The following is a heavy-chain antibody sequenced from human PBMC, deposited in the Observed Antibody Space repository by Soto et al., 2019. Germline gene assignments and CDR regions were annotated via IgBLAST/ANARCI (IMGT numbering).Heavy chain of an antibody. Sequence: QVQLQQWGAGLLKPSETLSLTCAVNGGSLSGYYWSWIRQPPGKGLEWIGEIKDVGSTNYSPSLRGRVTISAETSKNQFSLMLNSVTAAYTAVYFCARGQEGIVATHWDQGTLVTVSS. D-gene: IGHD5-12*01. V-gene: IGHV4-34*01. J-gene: IGHJ4*02. CDR3: ARGQEGIVATH. CDR2: IKDVGST. CDR1: GGSLSGYY.